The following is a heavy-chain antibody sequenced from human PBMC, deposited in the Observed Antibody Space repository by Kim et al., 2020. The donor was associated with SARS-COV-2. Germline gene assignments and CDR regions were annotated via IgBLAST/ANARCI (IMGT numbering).Heavy chain of an antibody. CDR2: IYYSGST. CDR3: ARLRSSSWHFDY. CDR1: GGSVSSSNYY. D-gene: IGHD6-13*01. J-gene: IGHJ4*02. V-gene: IGHV4-39*01. Sequence: SETLSLTCTVSGGSVSSSNYYWAWIRQPPGKELEWIGRIYYSGSTYYNPSLKSPLTISVETSKNQFSLNLKSVTAADTAIYYCARLRSSSWHFDYWGQGTLVPVSS.